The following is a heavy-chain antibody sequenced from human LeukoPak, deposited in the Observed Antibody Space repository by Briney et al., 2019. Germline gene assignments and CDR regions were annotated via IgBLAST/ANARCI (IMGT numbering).Heavy chain of an antibody. CDR2: IGSSSSYI. CDR3: ASYFSGSYSFDF. Sequence: GGSLRLSCAVSGFTFSGYDMNWVRQAPGKGLEWVSSIGSSSSYIFYADSVKGRFTISRDNAKNSLFLQMNSLRAEDTAMYYCASYFSGSYSFDFWGQGTLVTVSS. J-gene: IGHJ4*02. CDR1: GFTFSGYD. V-gene: IGHV3-21*01. D-gene: IGHD1-26*01.